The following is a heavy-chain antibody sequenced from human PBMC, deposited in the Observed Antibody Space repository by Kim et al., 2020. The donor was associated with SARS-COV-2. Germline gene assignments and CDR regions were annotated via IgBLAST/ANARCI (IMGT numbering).Heavy chain of an antibody. Sequence: ASVKVSCKASGYTFTGYYMHWVRQAPGQGLEWMGWINPNSGGTNYAQKFQGRVTMTRDTSISTAYMELSRLRSDDTAVYYCARNPTNPYYDFWSGSRTLQYFPNWGQGTLVTVSS. CDR3: ARNPTNPYYDFWSGSRTLQYFPN. V-gene: IGHV1-2*02. D-gene: IGHD3-3*01. J-gene: IGHJ1*01. CDR2: INPNSGGT. CDR1: GYTFTGYY.